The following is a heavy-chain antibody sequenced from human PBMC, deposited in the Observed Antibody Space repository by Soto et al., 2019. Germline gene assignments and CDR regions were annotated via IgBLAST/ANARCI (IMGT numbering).Heavy chain of an antibody. CDR3: ARYRGSSRSPTRFLHYYGMDV. J-gene: IGHJ6*02. CDR2: IRSTSSDT. V-gene: IGHV3-11*06. Sequence: GGSLRLSCAASGFTFSDYYMSWIRQAPGKGLEWVSYIRSTSSDTNYADSVKGRFTISRDNAKNSLYLQMNSLRVEDTAVYFCARYRGSSRSPTRFLHYYGMDVWGQGTTVTVSS. D-gene: IGHD6-13*01. CDR1: GFTFSDYY.